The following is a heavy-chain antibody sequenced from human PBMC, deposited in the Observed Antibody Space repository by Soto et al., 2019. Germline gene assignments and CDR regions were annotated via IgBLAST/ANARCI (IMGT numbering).Heavy chain of an antibody. CDR1: GCSISSHY. J-gene: IGHJ5*02. CDR2: IYSSGST. CDR3: ARRRGSGSYSDWFDP. V-gene: IGHV4-59*11. Sequence: SETLSLTCTVSGCSISSHYWKWIRQPPGKGLEWIGYIYSSGSTNYNPSLKSRVTMSVDTSKNQFSLKLSSMTAADTAVYYCARRRGSGSYSDWFDPWGQGTLVTVSS. D-gene: IGHD3-10*01.